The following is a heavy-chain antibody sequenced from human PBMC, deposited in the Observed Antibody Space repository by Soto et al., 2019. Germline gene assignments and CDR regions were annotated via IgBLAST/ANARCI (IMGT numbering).Heavy chain of an antibody. CDR1: GFTFDDHA. D-gene: IGHD3-9*01. CDR3: AKERVRDFDG. J-gene: IGHJ4*02. CDR2: ITWNSVAL. Sequence: VQLVESGGSLVRPGGSLRLSCAASGFTFDDHAMHWVRQAPGKGLEWISAITWNSVALDYAASVKGRFTISRDNAKNSLYLQMDNLRPEDTALYYCAKERVRDFDGWGQGTLVTVSS. V-gene: IGHV3-9*01.